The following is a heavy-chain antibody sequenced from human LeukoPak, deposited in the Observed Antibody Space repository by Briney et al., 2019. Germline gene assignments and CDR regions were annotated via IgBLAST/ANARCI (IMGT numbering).Heavy chain of an antibody. D-gene: IGHD5-24*01. V-gene: IGHV4-39*01. J-gene: IGHJ5*02. Sequence: GSLRLSCAASGFTFSIYWMSWVRQPPGKGLEWIGSIYYSGSTYHNPSLKSRVTISVDTSKNQLSLKLSSVTAADTAVYYCAFRRDGYKGGNWFDPWGQGTLVTVSS. CDR2: IYYSGST. CDR3: AFRRDGYKGGNWFDP. CDR1: GFTFSIYW.